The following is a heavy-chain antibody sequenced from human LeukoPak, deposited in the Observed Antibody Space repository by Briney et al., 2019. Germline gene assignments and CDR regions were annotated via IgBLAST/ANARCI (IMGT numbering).Heavy chain of an antibody. Sequence: PSETLSLTCAVYGGSFSGYYWSWIRQPPGKGLEWIGEINHSGSTNYNPSLKSRVTISVDTSKNQFSLKLSSVSAADAAVYYGERGRWFAPWGRGPPVTAPS. CDR3: ERGRWFAP. CDR2: INHSGST. J-gene: IGHJ5*02. V-gene: IGHV4-34*01. CDR1: GGSFSGYY.